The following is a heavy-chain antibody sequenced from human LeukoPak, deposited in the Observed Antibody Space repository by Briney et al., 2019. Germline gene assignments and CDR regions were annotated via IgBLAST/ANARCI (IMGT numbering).Heavy chain of an antibody. CDR1: GGTFSSYA. CDR3: ARGQPYGDSSGLDY. V-gene: IGHV1-69*05. J-gene: IGHJ4*02. CDR2: IIPIFGTA. D-gene: IGHD4-17*01. Sequence: RASVKVSCKASGGTFSSYAISWLRQAPEQGLEWMGGIIPIFGTANYAQKFQGRVTITTDESTSTAYMELSSLRSEDTAVYYCARGQPYGDSSGLDYWGQGTLVTVSS.